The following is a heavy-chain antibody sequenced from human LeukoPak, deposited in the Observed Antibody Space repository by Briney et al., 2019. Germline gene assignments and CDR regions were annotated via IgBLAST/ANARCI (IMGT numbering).Heavy chain of an antibody. CDR1: GYTLTDNH. Sequence: ASVKVSCKASGYTLTDNHLYWVRQAPGQGLEWMGWIDPNSGVTNFAQNFQGGLTMTTDTSISTAYMELSRLTSDDTAVYYCARDKTPWLRSGGLIGAFDIWGQGTMVTVSS. CDR2: IDPNSGVT. J-gene: IGHJ3*02. D-gene: IGHD6-19*01. V-gene: IGHV1-2*02. CDR3: ARDKTPWLRSGGLIGAFDI.